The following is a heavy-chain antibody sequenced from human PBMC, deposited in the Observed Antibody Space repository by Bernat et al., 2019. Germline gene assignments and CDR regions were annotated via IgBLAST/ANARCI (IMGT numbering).Heavy chain of an antibody. V-gene: IGHV3-21*01. J-gene: IGHJ6*03. CDR3: AREGSNIAAAGIPYYMDV. CDR1: GFTFSSYS. D-gene: IGHD6-13*01. Sequence: EVQLVESGGGLVKPGGSLRLSCAASGFTFSSYSMNWVRQAPGKGLEWVSSISSSSSYIYYANSVKGRFTISRDNAKNKLYLQMNSLRAEDTAVYYCAREGSNIAAAGIPYYMDVWGKGTTVTVSS. CDR2: ISSSSSYI.